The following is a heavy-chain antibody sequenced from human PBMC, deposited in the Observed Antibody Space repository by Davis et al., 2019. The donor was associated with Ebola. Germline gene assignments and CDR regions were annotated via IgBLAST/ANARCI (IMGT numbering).Heavy chain of an antibody. V-gene: IGHV3-74*01. CDR3: ARDYRAYEDYYYMDV. CDR2: INSDGSST. Sequence: GESLKISCAASGFTFSTYWMHWVRQAPGKGLVWVSRINSDGSSTHYADSVKGRFTISRDNAKKMVYLQMNSLRAEDTAVYYCARDYRAYEDYYYMDVWGRGTPVTVSS. J-gene: IGHJ6*03. CDR1: GFTFSTYW. D-gene: IGHD5-12*01.